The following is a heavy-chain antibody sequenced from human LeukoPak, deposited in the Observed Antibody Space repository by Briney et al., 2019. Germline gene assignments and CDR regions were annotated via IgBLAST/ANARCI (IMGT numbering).Heavy chain of an antibody. D-gene: IGHD4-17*01. CDR2: IIPIFGTA. J-gene: IGHJ4*02. CDR3: ACHTSYGDYVY. Sequence: ASVKVSCKASGGTFSSYAISWVRQAPGQGLEWMGRIIPIFGTANYAQKFQGRVTITTDESTSTAYMELSSLRSEDTAVYYCACHTSYGDYVYWGQGTLVTVSS. CDR1: GGTFSSYA. V-gene: IGHV1-69*05.